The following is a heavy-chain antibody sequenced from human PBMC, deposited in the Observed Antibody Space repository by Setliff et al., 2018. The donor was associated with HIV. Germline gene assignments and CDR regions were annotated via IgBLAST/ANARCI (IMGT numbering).Heavy chain of an antibody. CDR3: ARGRVFCNGDSCYHLDS. Sequence: PSETLSLTCTVSGGSIRSSSSYWGWIRQPPGKGLEWIGFIYYSGSTYYNPSLKSRAAISVDTSKNQFSLKLSSVTAADTAVYYCARGRVFCNGDSCYHLDSWGQGILVTVSS. CDR1: GGSIRSSSSY. V-gene: IGHV4-39*01. D-gene: IGHD2-15*01. CDR2: IYYSGST. J-gene: IGHJ4*02.